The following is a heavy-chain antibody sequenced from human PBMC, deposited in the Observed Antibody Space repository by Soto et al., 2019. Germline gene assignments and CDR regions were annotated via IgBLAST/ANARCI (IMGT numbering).Heavy chain of an antibody. J-gene: IGHJ4*02. CDR1: EGTFNSYA. V-gene: IGHV1-69*01. Sequence: QAQVVQSGAEVRKPGSSVKLSCKASEGTFNSYAIAWVRQAPGQGLEWMGGISPYYNTLNYAQKFQDRVTITADDSTNTLYMELSSLISDDADVYFCACGASRWYPYFFDSWGKGTLVTVSS. CDR3: ACGASRWYPYFFDS. CDR2: ISPYYNTL. D-gene: IGHD6-13*01.